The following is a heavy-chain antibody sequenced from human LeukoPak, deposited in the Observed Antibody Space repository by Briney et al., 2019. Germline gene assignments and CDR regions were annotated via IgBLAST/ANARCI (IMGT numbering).Heavy chain of an antibody. J-gene: IGHJ4*02. V-gene: IGHV4-61*02. Sequence: ASETLSLTCTVSGASINSGSYYWTWIRQPAGKGLEWIGRIYTSGSTNYNPSLKSRVTISLDTSKNHFSLKLDSVTAADTAVYYCARQTGSGLFILPGGQGTLVTVSS. CDR2: IYTSGST. CDR1: GASINSGSYY. CDR3: ARQTGSGLFILP. D-gene: IGHD3/OR15-3a*01.